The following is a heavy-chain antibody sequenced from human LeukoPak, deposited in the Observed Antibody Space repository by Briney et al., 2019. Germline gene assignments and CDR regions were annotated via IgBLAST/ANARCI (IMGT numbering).Heavy chain of an antibody. CDR3: ATEMTSVVPDY. CDR1: GHTLSELT. Sequence: GASVKVSCKVSGHTLSELTMYWVRQAPGKGLEWMGGFDPENDERMYARNFRGRVTMTEDTSTDTAYMELSSLRSDDTAVYFCATEMTSVVPDYWGQGTLVTVPS. D-gene: IGHD4-11*01. V-gene: IGHV1-24*01. CDR2: FDPENDER. J-gene: IGHJ4*02.